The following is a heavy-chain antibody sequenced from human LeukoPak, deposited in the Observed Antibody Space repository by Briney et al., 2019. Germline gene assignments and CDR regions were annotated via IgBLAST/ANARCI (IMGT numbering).Heavy chain of an antibody. D-gene: IGHD6-13*01. CDR3: AKGLFFGSSWYYFDY. V-gene: IGHV1-18*01. J-gene: IGHJ4*02. CDR2: ISAYNGNT. CDR1: GYTFTSYG. Sequence: ASVKVSCNASGYTFTSYGISWVRQAPGQGLEWMGWISAYNGNTNYAQKLQGRVTMTTDTSTSTAYMELRSLRSDDTAVYYCAKGLFFGSSWYYFDYWGQGTLVTVSS.